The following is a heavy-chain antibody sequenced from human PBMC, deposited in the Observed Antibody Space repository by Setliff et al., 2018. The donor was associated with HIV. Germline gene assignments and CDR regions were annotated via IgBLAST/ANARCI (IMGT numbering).Heavy chain of an antibody. CDR2: IKSKTDGGTT. J-gene: IGHJ6*03. Sequence: GGSLRLSCAASGFSFNNAWMSWVRQAPGKGLEWIGRIKSKTDGGTTDYAAPVKGRFTISRDDSKNTLYLQMNSLKTEDTAVYYCTTEQWLGGLYYYYYYMDVWGKGTTVTVSS. V-gene: IGHV3-15*01. D-gene: IGHD6-19*01. CDR3: TTEQWLGGLYYYYYYMDV. CDR1: GFSFNNAW.